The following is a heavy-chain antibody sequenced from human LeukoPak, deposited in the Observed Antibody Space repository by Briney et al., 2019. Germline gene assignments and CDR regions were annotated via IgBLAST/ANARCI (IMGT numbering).Heavy chain of an antibody. CDR2: IVVGSGNT. CDR3: AADLGSSWHQGWFDP. D-gene: IGHD6-13*01. CDR1: GFTFTSSA. J-gene: IGHJ5*02. V-gene: IGHV1-58*01. Sequence: GASVKVSCKASGFTFTSSAVQWVRQARGQRLEWIGWIVVGSGNTNYAQKFQERVTITRDMSTSAAYMELSSLRSEDTAVYYCAADLGSSWHQGWFDPWGQGTLVTVSS.